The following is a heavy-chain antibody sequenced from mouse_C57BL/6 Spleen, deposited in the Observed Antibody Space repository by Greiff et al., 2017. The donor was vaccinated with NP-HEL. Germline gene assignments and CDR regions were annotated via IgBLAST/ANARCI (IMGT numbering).Heavy chain of an antibody. J-gene: IGHJ3*01. CDR3: ARPTYYSNLFAY. CDR2: ISSGSSTI. V-gene: IGHV5-17*01. CDR1: GFTFSDYG. D-gene: IGHD2-5*01. Sequence: EVKLVESGGGLVKPGGSLKLSCAASGFTFSDYGMHWVGQAPERGLEGVANISSGSSTIYYADTVKGRFTISRYNAKNTLFLQITSLRSEDTAMYYCARPTYYSNLFAYWGQGTLVTVSA.